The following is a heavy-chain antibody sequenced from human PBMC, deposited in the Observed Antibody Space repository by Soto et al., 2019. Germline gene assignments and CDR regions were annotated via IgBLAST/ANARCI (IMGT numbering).Heavy chain of an antibody. CDR3: ATTVTRLIAFDV. D-gene: IGHD4-17*01. Sequence: EVQLVETGGGLIQPGGSLRLSCAASGFTVSSHDMSWVRQTPGKGLEWVSILYASDSTFYADSVEGRFTISRDNSKNTVYLQLNSLRAEDTAVYYCATTVTRLIAFDVWGQGTMVTVSS. V-gene: IGHV3-53*02. CDR1: GFTVSSHD. J-gene: IGHJ3*01. CDR2: LYASDST.